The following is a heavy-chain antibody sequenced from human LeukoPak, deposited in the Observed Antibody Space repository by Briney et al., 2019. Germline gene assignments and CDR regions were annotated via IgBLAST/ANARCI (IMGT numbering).Heavy chain of an antibody. CDR2: IYYSGST. CDR3: ARCGGSSTSCYAPARFQH. Sequence: SETLSLTCTVSGGSISSYYWSWIRQPPGKGLEWIGYIYYSGSTNYNPSLKSRVTISVDTSKNQFSLKLRSVTAADTAVYCCARCGGSSTSCYAPARFQHWGQGTLVTVSS. V-gene: IGHV4-59*01. CDR1: GGSISSYY. D-gene: IGHD2-2*01. J-gene: IGHJ1*01.